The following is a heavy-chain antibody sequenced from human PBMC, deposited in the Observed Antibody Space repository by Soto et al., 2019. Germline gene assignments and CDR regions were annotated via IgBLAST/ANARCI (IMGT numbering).Heavy chain of an antibody. Sequence: ASVKVSCKASGYTFTSYAMHWVRQAPGQRLEWMGWINAGNGNTKYSQKFQGRVTITRDTSASTAYMELSSLSSEDTAVYYCASGRYYDFWSGPKSRCFGPWGQGTLVTVSS. CDR3: ASGRYYDFWSGPKSRCFGP. V-gene: IGHV1-3*01. D-gene: IGHD3-3*01. CDR1: GYTFTSYA. CDR2: INAGNGNT. J-gene: IGHJ5*02.